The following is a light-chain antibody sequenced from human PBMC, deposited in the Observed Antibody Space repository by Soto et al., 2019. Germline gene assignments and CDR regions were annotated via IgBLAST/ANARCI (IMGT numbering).Light chain of an antibody. J-gene: IGKJ5*01. V-gene: IGKV1-39*01. CDR1: QSISNH. CDR3: QQYYSSPVT. CDR2: AAS. Sequence: DIQMTQSPSSLSASVEDRVIITCRASQSISNHLNWYQQKPGKAPKLLIFAASSLQSGVPSRFSGSRSGPDFTLTISSLQVEDVALYYCQQYYSSPVTFGQGTRLEIK.